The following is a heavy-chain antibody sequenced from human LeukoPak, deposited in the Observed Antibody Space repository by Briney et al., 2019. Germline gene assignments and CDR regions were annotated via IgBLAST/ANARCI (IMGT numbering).Heavy chain of an antibody. CDR2: IIPIFGTA. D-gene: IGHD2-21*01. Sequence: SVKVSCKASGGTFSSYAISWVRQAPGQGLEWMGGIIPIFGTANYAQKFQGRVTITTDESTSTAYMELRSLRSDDTAVYYCARKPDYSGYMDVWGKGTTVTVSS. J-gene: IGHJ6*03. CDR1: GGTFSSYA. CDR3: ARKPDYSGYMDV. V-gene: IGHV1-69*05.